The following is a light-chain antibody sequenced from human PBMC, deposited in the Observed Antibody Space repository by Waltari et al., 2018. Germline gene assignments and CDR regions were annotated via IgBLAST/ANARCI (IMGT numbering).Light chain of an antibody. V-gene: IGKV4-1*01. CDR3: QQYYSAPLT. J-gene: IGKJ4*01. Sequence: DIVLTQSPDSLAVSLGERATINCKSSQSVLYSSNNRNYLVWYQQKPGQPPKLLINWASTQESGVPDRFSGSGSGTDFTLTISSLQAEDVALYYCQQYYSAPLTFGGGTKVEIK. CDR2: WAS. CDR1: QSVLYSSNNRNY.